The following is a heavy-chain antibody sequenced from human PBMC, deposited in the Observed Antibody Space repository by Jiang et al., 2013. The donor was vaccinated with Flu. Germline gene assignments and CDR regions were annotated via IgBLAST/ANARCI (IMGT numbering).Heavy chain of an antibody. J-gene: IGHJ4*02. D-gene: IGHD1-26*01. CDR3: ARDRAGSYEY. V-gene: IGHV1-3*04. CDR1: GYTFSTYR. CDR2: ISTGNGNT. Sequence: VKVSCKASGYTFSTYRLDWVRQAPGQRLEWMGWISTGNGNTYSSQKFQGRVTFTRDTSATTVYMELSSLTSEDTAVYYCARDRAGSYEYWGQGTLVTVSS.